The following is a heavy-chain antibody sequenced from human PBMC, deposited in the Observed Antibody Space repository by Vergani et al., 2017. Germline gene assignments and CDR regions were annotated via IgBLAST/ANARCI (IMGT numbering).Heavy chain of an antibody. CDR1: GYSFTSYW. D-gene: IGHD6-6*01. CDR2: IYPGDSDT. J-gene: IGHJ6*03. V-gene: IGHV5-51*01. CDR3: ARQCIAARYYYYMDV. Sequence: EVQLVQSGAEVKKPGESLKISCKGSGYSFTSYWIGWVRQMPGKGLEWMGIIYPGDSDTRYSPSFQGQVTISADKSISTAYLQWSGLKASDTAMYYCARQCIAARYYYYMDVWGKGTTVTVSS.